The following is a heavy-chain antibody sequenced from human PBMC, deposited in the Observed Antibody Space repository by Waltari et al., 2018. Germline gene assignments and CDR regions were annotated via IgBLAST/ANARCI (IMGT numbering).Heavy chain of an antibody. CDR1: GYRLTKVS. CDR3: AIALSGIPVDLDFQH. V-gene: IGHV1-24*01. CDR2: CNPEDGET. Sequence: QVHLIQSGAEVKKPGASVRVSCKVSGYRLTKVSMHWVRQAPGKGIVWMGSCNPEDGETIYAQNSQGRVTLTDDSSAETAYMELSSLRSEDTAVYYCAIALSGIPVDLDFQHWGQGALVVVSS. J-gene: IGHJ1*01. D-gene: IGHD3-3*01.